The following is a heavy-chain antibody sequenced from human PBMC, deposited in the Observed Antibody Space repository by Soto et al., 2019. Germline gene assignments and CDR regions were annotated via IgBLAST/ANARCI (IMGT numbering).Heavy chain of an antibody. V-gene: IGHV1-8*01. CDR2: MSPDSSNA. CDR3: EVTTGY. Sequence: QVQVVQSRAEVKKPGASVKVSCKTSGYTFTDYDINWVRQAPGQGLEWMGWMSPDSSNAGYAQQFQGRVSMTSKTSIRTAYMELSSLRTEDTAVYYCEVTTGYWGQGTLVTVSS. J-gene: IGHJ4*02. D-gene: IGHD3-9*01. CDR1: GYTFTDYD.